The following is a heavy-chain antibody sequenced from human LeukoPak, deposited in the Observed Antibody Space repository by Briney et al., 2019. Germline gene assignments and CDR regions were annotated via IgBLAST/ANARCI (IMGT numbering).Heavy chain of an antibody. V-gene: IGHV4-39*07. Sequence: SETLSLTCTVSGGSISSSSYYWGWIRQPPGKGLEWIGSIYYSGTTYYNPSLKGRVTISLDTSKNQFSLKLSSVTAADTAVYYCATVVRGSGKNYFDYWGQGTLVTVSS. CDR1: GGSISSSSYY. CDR3: ATVVRGSGKNYFDY. D-gene: IGHD3-10*01. J-gene: IGHJ4*02. CDR2: IYYSGTT.